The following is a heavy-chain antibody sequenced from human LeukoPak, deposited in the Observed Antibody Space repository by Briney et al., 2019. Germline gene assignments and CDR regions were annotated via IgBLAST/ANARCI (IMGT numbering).Heavy chain of an antibody. CDR1: GFTFSSYW. J-gene: IGHJ6*02. D-gene: IGHD6-13*01. CDR3: AKVQQQLVPYYYYGMDV. CDR2: IKQDGSEK. Sequence: GGSLRLSCAASGFTFSSYWMSWVRQAPGKGLEWVANIKQDGSEKYYVDSVKGRFTISRDNSKNTLYLQMNSLRAEDTAVYYCAKVQQQLVPYYYYGMDVWGRGTTVTVSS. V-gene: IGHV3-7*01.